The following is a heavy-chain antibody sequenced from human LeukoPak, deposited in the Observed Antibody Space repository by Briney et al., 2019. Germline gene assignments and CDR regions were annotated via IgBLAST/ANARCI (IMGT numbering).Heavy chain of an antibody. J-gene: IGHJ4*02. Sequence: SETLSLTCTVSGGSISSSSYYWGWIRQPPGKGLEWIGSIYYSGSTYYNPSLKSRVTISVDTSKNQFSLKLSSVTAADTAVYYCARQIRYYYDSSSYANFDYWGQGTLVTVSS. CDR3: ARQIRYYYDSSSYANFDY. D-gene: IGHD3-22*01. CDR2: IYYSGST. CDR1: GGSISSSSYY. V-gene: IGHV4-39*01.